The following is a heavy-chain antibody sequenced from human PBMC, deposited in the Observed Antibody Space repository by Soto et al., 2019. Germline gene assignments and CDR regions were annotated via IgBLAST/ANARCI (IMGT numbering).Heavy chain of an antibody. CDR3: VKDGSSGWPYFDDMDV. D-gene: IGHD6-19*01. CDR2: ILYDGSKK. CDR1: GFTFSSYG. J-gene: IGHJ6*02. Sequence: QVQLVESGGGVVQPGRSLRLSCAASGFTFSSYGMHWVRQAPGKGLEWVAVILYDGSKKYYADSVKGRFTISRDNSKNALYLQMSSLRAGDTALYYCVKDGSSGWPYFDDMDVWGRGTTVTVSS. V-gene: IGHV3-30*18.